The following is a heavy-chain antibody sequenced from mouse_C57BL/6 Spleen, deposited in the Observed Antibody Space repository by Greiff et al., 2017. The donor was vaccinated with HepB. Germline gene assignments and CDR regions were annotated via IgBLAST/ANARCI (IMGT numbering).Heavy chain of an antibody. V-gene: IGHV1-82*01. CDR2: IYPGDGDT. CDR1: GYAFSSSW. J-gene: IGHJ1*03. D-gene: IGHD1-1*01. CDR3: ARWAFTTVVATGYFDV. Sequence: VHLVESGPELVKPGASVKISCKASGYAFSSSWMNWVKQRPGKGLEWIGRIYPGDGDTNYNGKFKGKATLTADKSSSTAYMQLSSLTSEDSAVYFCARWAFTTVVATGYFDVWGTGTTVTVSS.